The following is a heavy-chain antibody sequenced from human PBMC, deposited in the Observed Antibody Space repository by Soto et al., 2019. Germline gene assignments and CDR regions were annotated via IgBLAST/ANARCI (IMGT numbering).Heavy chain of an antibody. CDR1: GYTFTSYY. J-gene: IGHJ4*02. V-gene: IGHV1-46*01. D-gene: IGHD4-4*01. Sequence: ASVKVSCKAPGYTFTSYYMHWVRQAPGQGLEWMGIINPSGGSTSYAQKFQGRVTMTRDTSTSTVYMELSSLRSEDTAVYYCARGGSDDYSNYGLDYWGQGTLVTVSS. CDR3: ARGGSDDYSNYGLDY. CDR2: INPSGGST.